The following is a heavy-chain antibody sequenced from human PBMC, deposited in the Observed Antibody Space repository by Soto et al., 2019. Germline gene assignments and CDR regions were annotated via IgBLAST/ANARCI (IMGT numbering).Heavy chain of an antibody. V-gene: IGHV4-39*01. Sequence: SETLSLTCTVSGGSISSSSYYWGWIRQPPGKGLEWIGSIYYSGSTYYNPSLKSRVTIYVDTSKNQFSLKLSSVTAADTAVYYCARQDIVVVVAASHNWFDPWGQGTLVTVSS. CDR3: ARQDIVVVVAASHNWFDP. J-gene: IGHJ5*02. D-gene: IGHD2-15*01. CDR1: GGSISSSSYY. CDR2: IYYSGST.